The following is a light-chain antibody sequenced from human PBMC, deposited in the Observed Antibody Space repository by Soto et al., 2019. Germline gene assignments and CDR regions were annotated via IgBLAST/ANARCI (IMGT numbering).Light chain of an antibody. Sequence: DIQMTQSPSTLSASVGDRVTITCRASQSISSWLAWYQQKPGKAPNLLIYKASSLESGVPSRFSDSGSGTEFTLTIISLQPDDSTTYYCQQYSSYSRTFGQGTKVEIK. J-gene: IGKJ1*01. CDR3: QQYSSYSRT. CDR1: QSISSW. V-gene: IGKV1-5*03. CDR2: KAS.